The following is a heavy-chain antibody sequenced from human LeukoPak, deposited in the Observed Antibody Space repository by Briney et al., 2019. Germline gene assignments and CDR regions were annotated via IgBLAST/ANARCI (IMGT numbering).Heavy chain of an antibody. CDR3: AKAAPQYSSSWRR. CDR1: GYTFTGYY. CDR2: INPNSGGT. Sequence: ASVKVSCKASGYTFTGYYMHWVRQAPGQGLEWMGWINPNSGGTNYAQKFQGRVTMTRDTSISTAYMELSRLRSDDTAVYYCAKAAPQYSSSWRRWGQGTLVTVSS. D-gene: IGHD6-13*01. J-gene: IGHJ4*02. V-gene: IGHV1-2*02.